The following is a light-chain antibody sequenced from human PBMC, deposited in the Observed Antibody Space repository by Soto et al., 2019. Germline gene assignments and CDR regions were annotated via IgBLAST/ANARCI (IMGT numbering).Light chain of an antibody. CDR2: DVS. CDR1: QSVSSSY. CDR3: QQYNRWPQT. Sequence: IVVTNSACALSLSPGERATLSCRASQSVSSSYLAWYQQTPGQAPRLLIYDVSTGATGIPARFSGRRSGTEFTLTIDSLQSEDFAIYYCQQYNRWPQTFGQGTKVDIK. J-gene: IGKJ1*01. V-gene: IGKV3-15*01.